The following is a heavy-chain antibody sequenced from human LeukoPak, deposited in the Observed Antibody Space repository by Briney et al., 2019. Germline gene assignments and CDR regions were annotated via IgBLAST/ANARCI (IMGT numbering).Heavy chain of an antibody. CDR2: INPNSGGT. D-gene: IGHD5-18*01. CDR3: ARDSLRSGYSYGLVDYFDY. CDR1: GYTFTGYY. V-gene: IGHV1-2*06. Sequence: ASVKVSCTASGYTFTGYYMHWVRQAPGQGLEWMGRINPNSGGTNYAQKFQGMVTMTRDTSISTAYMELSRLRSDDTAVYYCARDSLRSGYSYGLVDYFDYWGQGTLVTVSS. J-gene: IGHJ4*02.